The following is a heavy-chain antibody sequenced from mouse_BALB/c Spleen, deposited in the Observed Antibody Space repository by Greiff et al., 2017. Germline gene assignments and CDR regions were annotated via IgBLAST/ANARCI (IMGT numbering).Heavy chain of an antibody. CDR2: IWSGGST. D-gene: IGHD2-14*01. V-gene: IGHV2-2*02. CDR1: GFSLTSYG. J-gene: IGHJ3*01. Sequence: VKLQESGPGLVQPSQSLSITCTVSGFSLTSYGVHWVRQSPGKGLEWLGVIWSGGSTDYNAAFISRLSISKDNSKSQVFFKMNSLQANDTAIYCCARNSAYRYGGFAYWGQGTLVTVSA. CDR3: ARNSAYRYGGFAY.